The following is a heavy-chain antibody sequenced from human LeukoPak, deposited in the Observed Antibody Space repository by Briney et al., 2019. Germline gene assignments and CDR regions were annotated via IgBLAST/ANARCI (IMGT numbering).Heavy chain of an antibody. CDR3: ARADYGDYVSAFDI. V-gene: IGHV1-18*01. Sequence: ASVMVSCKTSGYTFTSYGISWVRQAPGQGLEWMGWISAYNGNTNYAQKVQGRVTMTRDMSTSTVYMELSSLRSEDTAVYYCARADYGDYVSAFDIWGQGTMVTVSS. D-gene: IGHD4-17*01. CDR1: GYTFTSYG. CDR2: ISAYNGNT. J-gene: IGHJ3*02.